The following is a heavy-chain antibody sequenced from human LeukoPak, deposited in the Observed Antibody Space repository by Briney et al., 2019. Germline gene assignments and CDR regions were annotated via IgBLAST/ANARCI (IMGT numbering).Heavy chain of an antibody. CDR1: GGSISSYY. Sequence: PSETLSLTCTVSGGSISSYYWSWIRQPPGKGLGWIGYIYYSGSTNYNPSLKSRVTISVDTSKNQFSLKLSSVTAADTAVYYCARDLDGYNNWFDPWGQGTLVTVSS. CDR3: ARDLDGYNNWFDP. J-gene: IGHJ5*02. V-gene: IGHV4-59*12. CDR2: IYYSGST. D-gene: IGHD5-24*01.